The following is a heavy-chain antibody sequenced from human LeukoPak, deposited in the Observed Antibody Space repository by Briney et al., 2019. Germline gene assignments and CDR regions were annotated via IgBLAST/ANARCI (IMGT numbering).Heavy chain of an antibody. Sequence: GGSLRLSCAASGFTFSDYAMSWVRQAPGKGLEWVSTISGSGDSTYYADSVKGRFTISRDNSKNTLYLQMNSLGADDTAVYYCAKSSGVSGYSYGYAADHWGQGALVTVSS. CDR1: GFTFSDYA. D-gene: IGHD5-18*01. J-gene: IGHJ4*02. V-gene: IGHV3-23*01. CDR3: AKSSGVSGYSYGYAADH. CDR2: ISGSGDST.